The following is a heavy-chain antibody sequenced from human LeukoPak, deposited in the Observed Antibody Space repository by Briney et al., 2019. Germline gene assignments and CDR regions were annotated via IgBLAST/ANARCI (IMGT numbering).Heavy chain of an antibody. Sequence: GGSLRLSCAASGLTFSDHYMDWVRQAPGKGLEWVGRTRNKANSYTTEYAASVKGRFTISRDDSKNSLYLQMNSLKTEDTAVYYCARDLAVVVPAAMGNYMDVWGKGTTVTVSS. CDR3: ARDLAVVVPAAMGNYMDV. D-gene: IGHD2-2*01. CDR1: GLTFSDHY. CDR2: TRNKANSYTT. V-gene: IGHV3-72*01. J-gene: IGHJ6*03.